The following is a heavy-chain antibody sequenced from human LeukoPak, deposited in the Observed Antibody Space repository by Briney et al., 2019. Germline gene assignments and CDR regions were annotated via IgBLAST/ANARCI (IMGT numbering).Heavy chain of an antibody. Sequence: SETLSLTCTVSGGSISSYYWSWIRQPPGKGLEWIGYIYYSGSTNYNPSLKGRVTISVDTSKNQFSLKLSSVTAADTAVYYCAREKQWLASGWFDPWGQGTLVTVSS. CDR1: GGSISSYY. D-gene: IGHD6-19*01. J-gene: IGHJ5*02. V-gene: IGHV4-59*01. CDR2: IYYSGST. CDR3: AREKQWLASGWFDP.